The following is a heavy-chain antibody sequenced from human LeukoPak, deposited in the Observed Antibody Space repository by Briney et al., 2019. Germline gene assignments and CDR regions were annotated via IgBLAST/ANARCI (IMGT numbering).Heavy chain of an antibody. Sequence: GGSLRLSCAASGFTFSSYSMNWVRQAPGKGLEWVSFISSSSSYIYYADSVKGRFTISRDNAKNSLYLQMNSLRAEDTAVYYCASPIGSSSWYGYFQHWGQGTLVTVSS. CDR1: GFTFSSYS. D-gene: IGHD6-13*01. CDR3: ASPIGSSSWYGYFQH. V-gene: IGHV3-21*01. CDR2: ISSSSSYI. J-gene: IGHJ1*01.